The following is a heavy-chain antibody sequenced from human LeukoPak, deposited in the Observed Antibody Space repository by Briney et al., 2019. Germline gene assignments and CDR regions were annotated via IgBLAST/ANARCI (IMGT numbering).Heavy chain of an antibody. D-gene: IGHD3-10*01. CDR3: ARELWFANAPGSWLDP. Sequence: SETLSLTCVVSGDSISSGAYSWSWIRQPPGKGLEWIGYIFHTGCTFYNPSLKSRVTTSVDNSKNQFSLRLSSVTAADTAVYYCARELWFANAPGSWLDPWGQGTLVTVSS. J-gene: IGHJ5*02. V-gene: IGHV4-30-2*01. CDR1: GDSISSGAYS. CDR2: IFHTGCT.